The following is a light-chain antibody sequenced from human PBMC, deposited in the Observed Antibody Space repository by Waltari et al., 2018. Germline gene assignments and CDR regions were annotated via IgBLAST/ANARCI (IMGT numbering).Light chain of an antibody. J-gene: IGLJ3*02. Sequence: QSALTQPASVSGSPGQSITISRPGTSSDVGKAPKLIIYEVTKRPSGTSTRFSGSKSGNTASLTLSGLQAEDEADYFCCSYAGVSTWVFGGGTKLTVL. CDR1: SSDVG. CDR2: EVT. V-gene: IGLV2-23*02. CDR3: CSYAGVSTWV.